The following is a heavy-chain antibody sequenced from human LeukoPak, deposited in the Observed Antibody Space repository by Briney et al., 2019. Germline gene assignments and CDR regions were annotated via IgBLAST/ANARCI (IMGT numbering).Heavy chain of an antibody. CDR1: GYTFTSYG. D-gene: IGHD3-22*01. CDR2: ISAYNGNT. CDR3: ARAIGTMIVVVIPYFDY. V-gene: IGHV1-18*01. J-gene: IGHJ4*02. Sequence: ASVKVSCTASGYTFTSYGISWVRQAPGQGLEWMGWISAYNGNTNYAQKLQGRVTMTTDTSTSTAYMELRSLRSDDTAVYYCARAIGTMIVVVIPYFDYWGQGTLVTVSS.